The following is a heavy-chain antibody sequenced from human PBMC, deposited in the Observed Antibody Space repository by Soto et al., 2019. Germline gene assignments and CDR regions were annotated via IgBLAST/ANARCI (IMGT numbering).Heavy chain of an antibody. V-gene: IGHV3-21*01. CDR3: ARFGYTTEAH. D-gene: IGHD5-12*01. CDR1: GFTFSSYT. Sequence: VQLMESGGGLVKPGGSLRLSCAASGFTFSSYTMIWVRQAPGKGLEWVSSISSSSSYTYYADSVKGRFTISRDNAKNSLYLQMNSLRAEDTAVYYCARFGYTTEAHWGQGTLVTVSS. J-gene: IGHJ4*02. CDR2: ISSSSSYT.